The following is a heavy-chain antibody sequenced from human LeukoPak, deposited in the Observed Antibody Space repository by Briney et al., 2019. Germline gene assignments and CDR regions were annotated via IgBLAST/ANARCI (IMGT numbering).Heavy chain of an antibody. Sequence: GGSLRLSCAASGLIFSNYDMSWVRQAPGKGLGWVSYISSSGGAIYYADSVKGRFTISSDNAKNSLNLQMNSLRAEDTALYYCARSYYPYDYYDSWGQGTLVTVSS. D-gene: IGHD1-26*01. CDR1: GLIFSNYD. J-gene: IGHJ4*02. V-gene: IGHV3-48*03. CDR3: ARSYYPYDYYDS. CDR2: ISSSGGAI.